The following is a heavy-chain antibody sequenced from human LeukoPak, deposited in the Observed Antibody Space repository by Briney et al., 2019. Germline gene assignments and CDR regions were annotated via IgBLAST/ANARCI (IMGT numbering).Heavy chain of an antibody. CDR2: LNWNGAST. CDR1: GFTFDDYG. CDR3: AKAPVTTCSGAYCYPFDY. J-gene: IGHJ4*02. Sequence: GGSLRLSCAASGFTFDDYGLSWVRQVPGKGLEWVSGLNWNGASTGYADSVKGRFTISRDNAKNSLYLQMNRLRAEDAAVYYCAKAPVTTCSGAYCYPFDYWGQGTLVTVSS. V-gene: IGHV3-20*04. D-gene: IGHD2-21*01.